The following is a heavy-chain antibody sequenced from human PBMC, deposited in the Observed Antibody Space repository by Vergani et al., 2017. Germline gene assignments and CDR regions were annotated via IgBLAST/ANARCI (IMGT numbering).Heavy chain of an antibody. CDR3: ARHGGSCNFYHLFDS. CDR2: FHHTGMT. D-gene: IGHD2-2*01. J-gene: IGHJ4*02. CDR1: NYSISRGYF. V-gene: IGHV4-38-2*02. Sequence: QVQLQESGPGLVKPSETLSLTCTVSNYSISRGYFWGWIRRPPGKGLEWIASFHHTGMTYNNPSLKSRVTISVDTSKHLISLKLNSVTAADTALYYCARHGGSCNFYHLFDSWGQGTLVTVSS.